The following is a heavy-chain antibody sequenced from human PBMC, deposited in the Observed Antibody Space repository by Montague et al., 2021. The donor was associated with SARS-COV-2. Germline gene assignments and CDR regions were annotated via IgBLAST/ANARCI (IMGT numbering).Heavy chain of an antibody. V-gene: IGHV4-4*02. CDR3: ASRGAVAGKVYFQH. Sequence: SETLSLTCAVSGGSISSSNWWRWVRQPPGKGLEWLGEIYHGGSTNNKPSLKSRVTISVDKSKNQFSLMLSSVTAADTAMYYCASRGAVAGKVYFQHWGQGTLVTVSS. J-gene: IGHJ1*01. CDR2: IYHGGST. D-gene: IGHD6-13*01. CDR1: GGSISSSNW.